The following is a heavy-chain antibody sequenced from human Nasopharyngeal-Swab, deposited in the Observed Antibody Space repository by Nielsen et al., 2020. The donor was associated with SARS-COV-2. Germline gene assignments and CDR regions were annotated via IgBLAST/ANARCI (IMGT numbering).Heavy chain of an antibody. CDR1: GFTFSSYW. CDR3: ARAWQQLADV. CDR2: IKQDGSEK. D-gene: IGHD6-13*01. Sequence: GESLQISCAASGFTFSSYWMSWVRQAPGKGLEWVANIKQDGSEKYYADSVKGRFTISRDNAKNSLYLQMNSLRAEDTAVYYCARAWQQLADVWGKGTTVTVSS. J-gene: IGHJ6*04. V-gene: IGHV3-7*01.